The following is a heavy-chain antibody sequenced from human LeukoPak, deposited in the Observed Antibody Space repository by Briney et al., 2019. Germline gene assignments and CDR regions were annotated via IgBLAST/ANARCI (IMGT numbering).Heavy chain of an antibody. CDR3: VSYPALL. Sequence: PGGSLRLSCAASGFTFSSYGMHWVRQAPGKGLEWVAVISYDGSNKYYADSVKGRFTISRDNSKNTLYLQMNSLRAEDTAVYYCVSYPALLWGQGTLVTVSS. J-gene: IGHJ4*02. CDR1: GFTFSSYG. CDR2: ISYDGSNK. D-gene: IGHD1-26*01. V-gene: IGHV3-30*03.